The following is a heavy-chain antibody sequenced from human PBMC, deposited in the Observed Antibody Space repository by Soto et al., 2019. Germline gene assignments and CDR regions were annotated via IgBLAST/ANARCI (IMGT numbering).Heavy chain of an antibody. J-gene: IGHJ3*02. CDR3: ARSGYCSGGSCYPGAFDI. CDR2: IYYSGST. CDR1: GGSISSGGYY. D-gene: IGHD2-15*01. Sequence: SETLSLTCTVSGGSISSGGYYWSWIRQHPGKGLEWIGYIYYSGSTYYNPSLKSRVTISVDTSKNQFSLKLSSVTAADTAVYYCARSGYCSGGSCYPGAFDIWGQGTMVTVSS. V-gene: IGHV4-31*02.